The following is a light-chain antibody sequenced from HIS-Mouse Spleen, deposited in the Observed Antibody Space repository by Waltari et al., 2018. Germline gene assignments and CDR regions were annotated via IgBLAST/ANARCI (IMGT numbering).Light chain of an antibody. CDR3: CSYAGSYTWV. J-gene: IGLJ3*02. V-gene: IGLV2-11*01. Sequence: QSALTQPRSVSGPSGQQVTISCPGTSSDFGGDNYVPRYQQHPGNAPKPMIYDVSKRPSGVPDRFSGSKSGNTASLTISGLQAEDEADYYCCSYAGSYTWVFGGGTKLTVL. CDR2: DVS. CDR1: SSDFGGDNY.